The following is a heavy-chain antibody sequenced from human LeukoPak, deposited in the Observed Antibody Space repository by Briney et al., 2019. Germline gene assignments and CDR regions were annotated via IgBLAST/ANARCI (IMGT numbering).Heavy chain of an antibody. CDR2: ISYDGSNK. J-gene: IGHJ3*02. CDR1: GFTFSSYG. D-gene: IGHD7-27*01. Sequence: GGSLRLPCAASGFTFSSYGMHWVRQAPGKGLEWVAVISYDGSNKYYADSVKGRFTISRDNSKNTLYLQMNSLRAEDTAVYYCAKLIGALIFDAFDIWGQGTMVTVSS. CDR3: AKLIGALIFDAFDI. V-gene: IGHV3-30*18.